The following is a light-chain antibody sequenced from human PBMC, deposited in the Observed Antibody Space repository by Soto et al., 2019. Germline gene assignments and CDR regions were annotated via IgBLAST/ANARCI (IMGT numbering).Light chain of an antibody. V-gene: IGLV7-46*01. CDR1: AGAVTSGHY. CDR3: MLSYSGAWV. J-gene: IGLJ3*02. CDR2: DTN. Sequence: QAVVTQEPSLTVSPGGTVTLTCGSSAGAVTSGHYPYWFQQEPGQAPRTLIYDTNNKHSWTPARFSGSLLGGKAALTLSGAHPEDEADYYCMLSYSGAWVFGGWTLLTVL.